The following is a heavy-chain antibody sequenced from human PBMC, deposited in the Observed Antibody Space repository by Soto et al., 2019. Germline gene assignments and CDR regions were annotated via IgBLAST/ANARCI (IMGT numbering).Heavy chain of an antibody. D-gene: IGHD1-1*01. CDR3: ARDRGSDDPIDF. CDR2: VWHDGKTK. J-gene: IGHJ4*02. V-gene: IGHV3-33*01. CDR1: GFTFSNYD. Sequence: GGSLRLSCAAPGFTFSNYDMHWVRQAPGKGLEWVAVVWHDGKTKYYADSVEGRFTISRDNSRNTLFLQMNSLRAEDTAVYHCARDRGSDDPIDFWGRGTLVTVSS.